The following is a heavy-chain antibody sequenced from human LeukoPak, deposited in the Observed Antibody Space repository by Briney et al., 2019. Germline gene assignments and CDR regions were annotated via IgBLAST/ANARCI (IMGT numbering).Heavy chain of an antibody. D-gene: IGHD3-10*01. CDR2: IYHSGST. Sequence: PSETLSLTCTVSGGSISSYYWSWIRQPPGKGLEWIGYIYHSGSTYYNPSLKSRVTISVDRSKNQFSLKLSSVTAADTAVYYCARGPGGSGSYLPYYFDYWGQGTLVTVSS. CDR1: GGSISSYY. V-gene: IGHV4-59*12. CDR3: ARGPGGSGSYLPYYFDY. J-gene: IGHJ4*02.